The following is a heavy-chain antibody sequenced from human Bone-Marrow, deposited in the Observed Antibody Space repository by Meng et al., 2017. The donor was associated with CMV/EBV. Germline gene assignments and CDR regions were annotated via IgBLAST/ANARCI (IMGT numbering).Heavy chain of an antibody. CDR3: AREASWYFDL. Sequence: GESLKISCAASGFTFSTYSMNWVRQAPGKGLEWVSYISSGSTTISYADSVKGRFTISRDNAKNSLSLHMNSLRGEDTAVYYCAREASWYFDLWGRGTLVTVSS. CDR2: ISSGSTTI. J-gene: IGHJ2*01. CDR1: GFTFSTYS. V-gene: IGHV3-48*04.